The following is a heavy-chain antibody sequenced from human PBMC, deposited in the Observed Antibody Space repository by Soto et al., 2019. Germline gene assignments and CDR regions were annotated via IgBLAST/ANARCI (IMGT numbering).Heavy chain of an antibody. Sequence: NPGGSLRLSCAASGFTFSSYSMNWVRQAPGKGLEWVSSISSSSSYIYYADSVKGRFTISRDNAKNSLYLQMNSLRAEDTAVYYCARDHGLAARVGGGWFDPWGQGTLVTVSS. J-gene: IGHJ5*02. D-gene: IGHD6-6*01. V-gene: IGHV3-21*01. CDR2: ISSSSSYI. CDR3: ARDHGLAARVGGGWFDP. CDR1: GFTFSSYS.